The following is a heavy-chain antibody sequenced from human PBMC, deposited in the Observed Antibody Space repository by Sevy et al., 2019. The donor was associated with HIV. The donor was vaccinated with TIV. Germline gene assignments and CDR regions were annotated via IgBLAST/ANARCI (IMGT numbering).Heavy chain of an antibody. CDR2: IRGKAFVGTT. CDR1: GFSFGEYA. D-gene: IGHD2-15*01. J-gene: IGHJ4*02. V-gene: IGHV3-49*03. Sequence: GGSLRLSCSASGFSFGEYAMSWFRQAPGKGLEWVAFIRGKAFVGTTEYAASVKGRFTISRDDSKSIAYLQMISLKTEDTAVYYCSREAGVVVVVAANQFDYWGQGTLVTVSS. CDR3: SREAGVVVVVAANQFDY.